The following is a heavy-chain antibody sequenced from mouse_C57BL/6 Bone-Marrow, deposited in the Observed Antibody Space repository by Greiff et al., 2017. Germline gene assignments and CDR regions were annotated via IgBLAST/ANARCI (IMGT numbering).Heavy chain of an antibody. CDR1: GYTFTSSW. Sequence: QVQLQQPGAELVKPGASVKMSCKASGYTFTSSWITWVKQRPGQGLEWIGDIYPGSGSTNYNEKFKSKATLTVDTSSSTAYMQLSSLASEDSAVYYCARYPVAYWGQGTRVTVSA. CDR2: IYPGSGST. CDR3: ARYPVAY. V-gene: IGHV1-55*01. J-gene: IGHJ3*01.